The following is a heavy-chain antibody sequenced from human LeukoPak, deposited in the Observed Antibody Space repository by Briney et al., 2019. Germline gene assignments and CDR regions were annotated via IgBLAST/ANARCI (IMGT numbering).Heavy chain of an antibody. V-gene: IGHV3-23*01. CDR1: GFTFSNYG. D-gene: IGHD3-22*01. CDR2: ISNDGGGI. J-gene: IGHJ4*02. CDR3: AKASSGYFVDY. Sequence: GGSLRLSCAAAGFTFSNYGLSWVRQAPGKGLEWVSSISNDGGGIYSADSVRGRFAISRDNSKNTLFLQMNSLRAEDTALYYCAKASSGYFVDYWGRGTLVTVSS.